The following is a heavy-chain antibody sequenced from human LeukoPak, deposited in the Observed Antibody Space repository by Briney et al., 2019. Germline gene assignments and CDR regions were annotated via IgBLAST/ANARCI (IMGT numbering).Heavy chain of an antibody. Sequence: SVNVSCKASGGTFSSYAISWVRQAPGQGLEWMGGIIPIFGTANYAQKFQGRVTITTDESTSTAYMELSSLRSEDTAVYYCARRHSSGWYEGGWFDPWGQGTLVTVSS. V-gene: IGHV1-69*05. D-gene: IGHD6-19*01. J-gene: IGHJ5*02. CDR1: GGTFSSYA. CDR2: IIPIFGTA. CDR3: ARRHSSGWYEGGWFDP.